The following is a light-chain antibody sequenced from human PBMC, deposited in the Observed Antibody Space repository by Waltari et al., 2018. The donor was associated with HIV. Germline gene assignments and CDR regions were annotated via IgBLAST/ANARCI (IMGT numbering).Light chain of an antibody. V-gene: IGKV1-39*01. CDR2: AAS. CDR1: QSISSY. CDR3: QQSYSTPRT. Sequence: DIQMTQSPSSLSAYVGDRVTITCRASQSISSYLNWYQQKPGKAPKLLIYAASSLQSGFPSRFSGSGFGTDFTLTISSLQPEDFATYYCQQSYSTPRTFGQGTKVEIK. J-gene: IGKJ1*01.